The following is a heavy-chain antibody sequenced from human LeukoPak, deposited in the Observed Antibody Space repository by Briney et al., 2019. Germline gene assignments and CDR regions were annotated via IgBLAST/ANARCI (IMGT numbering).Heavy chain of an antibody. V-gene: IGHV4-30-4*01. CDR1: GGSITSPDHY. CDR2: IFHRGTT. J-gene: IGHJ5*02. CDR3: VRELSSPNCFDT. D-gene: IGHD6-13*01. Sequence: PSETLSLTCTVSGGSITSPDHYWRWIRQPPGKDLEWIGYIFHRGTTYYNPSLKSRVTMSVDTSKSQFSLTLRSVTAADTAIYYCVRELSSPNCFDTWGQGTRVSVSS.